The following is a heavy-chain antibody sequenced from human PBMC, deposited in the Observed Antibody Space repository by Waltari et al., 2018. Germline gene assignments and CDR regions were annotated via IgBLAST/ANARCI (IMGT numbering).Heavy chain of an antibody. D-gene: IGHD2-21*02. V-gene: IGHV4-39*01. J-gene: IGHJ3*02. CDR3: ARQVGLRAYCGGDCYTRAFDI. CDR2: IYYSGST. Sequence: QLQLQESGPGLVKPSETLSLTCTVSGGSISSSSYYWGWIRQPPGKGLEWIGSIYYSGSTYYNPSLGSRVTISVDTSKNQFSLKLSSVTAADTAVYYCARQVGLRAYCGGDCYTRAFDIWGQGTMVTVSS. CDR1: GGSISSSSYY.